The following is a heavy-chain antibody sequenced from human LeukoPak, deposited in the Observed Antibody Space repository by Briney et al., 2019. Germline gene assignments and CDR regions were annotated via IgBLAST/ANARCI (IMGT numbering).Heavy chain of an antibody. Sequence: SETLSLTCAVYGGSFSGYYWSWIRQPPGKGLEWIGEINHSGSTNYNPSLKSRVTISVDTSKNQFSLKLSSVTAADTAVYYCARTLWLGWFDPWGQGTLVTVSS. CDR3: ARTLWLGWFDP. D-gene: IGHD3-10*01. CDR1: GGSFSGYY. J-gene: IGHJ5*02. V-gene: IGHV4-34*01. CDR2: INHSGST.